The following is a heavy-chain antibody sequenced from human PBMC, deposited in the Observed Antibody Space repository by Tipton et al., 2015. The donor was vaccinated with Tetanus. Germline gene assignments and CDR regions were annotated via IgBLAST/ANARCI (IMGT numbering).Heavy chain of an antibody. CDR1: GGSISSSSYD. V-gene: IGHV4-61*02. CDR2: IYRSGST. Sequence: TLSLTCTVSGGSISSSSYDWNWIRQPAGKGLEWIGRIYRSGSTYWNPSLKSRVTMSVDTSKNQFSLKLSSVTAADTAVYYCAADIATGANRWFDPWGQGTLVTVSS. J-gene: IGHJ5*02. CDR3: AADIATGANRWFDP. D-gene: IGHD4/OR15-4a*01.